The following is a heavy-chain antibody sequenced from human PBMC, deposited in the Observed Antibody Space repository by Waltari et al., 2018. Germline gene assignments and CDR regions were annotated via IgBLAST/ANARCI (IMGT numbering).Heavy chain of an antibody. D-gene: IGHD6-19*01. CDR2: TDANGAAT. CDR3: AKGIYSAGWYAGVDS. V-gene: IGHV3-23*01. Sequence: EVQLLESGGGLVQPGGSLRLSCSASGFIFSGFAITWVRPAPGQGLEGVSGTDANGAATYYADSVKGRFTISRDNSKNTLYLQMNSLRAGDTATYYCAKGIYSAGWYAGVDSWGQGTVVTVSS. CDR1: GFIFSGFA. J-gene: IGHJ4*02.